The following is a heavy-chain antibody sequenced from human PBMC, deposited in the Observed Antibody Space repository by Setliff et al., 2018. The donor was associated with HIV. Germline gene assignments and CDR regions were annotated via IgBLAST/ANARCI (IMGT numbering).Heavy chain of an antibody. Sequence: ASVKVSCKASGYSFADYTIQWVRQAPGQSLEWMGWIIDGNDNTRYSQKFQGRVTIARDTSASTAYMELSSLRSEDTAVYYCARLSGWYEGDFDYWGQGTLVTVPQ. V-gene: IGHV1-3*01. D-gene: IGHD6-19*01. J-gene: IGHJ4*02. CDR1: GYSFADYT. CDR2: IIDGNDNT. CDR3: ARLSGWYEGDFDY.